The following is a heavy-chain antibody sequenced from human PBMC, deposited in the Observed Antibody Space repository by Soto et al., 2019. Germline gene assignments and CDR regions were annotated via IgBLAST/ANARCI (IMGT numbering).Heavy chain of an antibody. V-gene: IGHV3-23*01. CDR2: ISGSGGST. CDR3: AKDFSRLMIVVAADAFDL. Sequence: EVQLLESGGGLVQPGGSLRLSCAASGFTFSSYAMSWVRQAPGKGLEWVSGISGSGGSTYYADSVRGRFTISRDNSKNTLYLQMNSLGAEDTAVYYCAKDFSRLMIVVAADAFDLWGQGTLVTVSS. D-gene: IGHD3-22*01. J-gene: IGHJ3*01. CDR1: GFTFSSYA.